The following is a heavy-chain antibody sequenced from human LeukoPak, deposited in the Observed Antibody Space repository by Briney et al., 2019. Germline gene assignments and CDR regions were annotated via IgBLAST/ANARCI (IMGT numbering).Heavy chain of an antibody. CDR2: INPNSGSS. J-gene: IGHJ4*02. D-gene: IGHD4-23*01. CDR1: GYTFTSYY. CDR3: ARAASGNSLYYFDY. Sequence: ASVKVSCKASGYTFTSYYMHWVRQAPGQGLEWMGIINPNSGSSSYAQRFQGRVTMTRDTSTSTVYMELSSLRSEDTAVYYCARAASGNSLYYFDYWGQGTLVTVSS. V-gene: IGHV1-46*01.